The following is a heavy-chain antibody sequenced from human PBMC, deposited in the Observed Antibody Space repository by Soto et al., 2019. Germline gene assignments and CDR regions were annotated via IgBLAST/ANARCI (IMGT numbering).Heavy chain of an antibody. CDR1: GFTFSSYG. J-gene: IGHJ6*02. CDR2: ISYDGSNK. Sequence: QVQLVESGGGVVQPGRSLRLSCAASGFTFSSYGMHWVRQAPGKGLEWVAVISYDGSNKYYADSVKGRFTISRDNSKNTLYLQMNSLRAEDTAVYYCARADPYCSSTSCSYGMDVWGQGTTVTVSS. V-gene: IGHV3-30*03. D-gene: IGHD2-2*01. CDR3: ARADPYCSSTSCSYGMDV.